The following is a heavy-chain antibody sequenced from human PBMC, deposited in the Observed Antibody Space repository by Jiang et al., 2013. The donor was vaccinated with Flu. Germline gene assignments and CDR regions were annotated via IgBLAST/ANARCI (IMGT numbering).Heavy chain of an antibody. Sequence: PGLVKPSETLSLTCSVSGDSISDYYWSWIRQPPGKGLEWIGYIYYSQSSTNYHPSLKSRVTISVDPSKNQFSLRLSSVTAADTAVYYCASQHWDHGVGSYYMSHWGQGTLVTVSS. D-gene: IGHD3-10*01. J-gene: IGHJ4*02. CDR2: IYYSQSST. CDR1: GDSISDYY. V-gene: IGHV4-59*12. CDR3: ASQHWDHGVGSYYMSH.